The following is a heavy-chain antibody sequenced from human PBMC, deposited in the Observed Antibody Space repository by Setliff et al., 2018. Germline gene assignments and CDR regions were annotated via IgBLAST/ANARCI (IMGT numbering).Heavy chain of an antibody. CDR2: IIPILGIA. CDR3: ATDLKFTRFCFGSNCYSGAFEM. D-gene: IGHD2-21*02. Sequence: SVKVSCKASGGTFSSYAISWVRQAPGQGLEWMGGIIPILGIANYAQSFQGRVAITADKSTTTSYMELSGLRSEDTALYFCATDLKFTRFCFGSNCYSGAFEMWGQGTMVTVSS. V-gene: IGHV1-69*10. CDR1: GGTFSSYA. J-gene: IGHJ3*02.